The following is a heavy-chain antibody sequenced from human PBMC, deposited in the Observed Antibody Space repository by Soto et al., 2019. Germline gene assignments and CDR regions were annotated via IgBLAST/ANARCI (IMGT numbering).Heavy chain of an antibody. J-gene: IGHJ5*02. CDR3: AREMASGYSRTWFDP. CDR1: GGIGSNYA. Sequence: QEHLVQSGAEVKKPGSSVKVSCRASGGIGSNYAISWVRQAPGQGLEWMGGIVPKFGTSNYAQRFKDRVTISVDKSTNSVYMELSSLRSQDTAIYYCAREMASGYSRTWFDP. V-gene: IGHV1-69*06. CDR2: IVPKFGTS. D-gene: IGHD2-15*01.